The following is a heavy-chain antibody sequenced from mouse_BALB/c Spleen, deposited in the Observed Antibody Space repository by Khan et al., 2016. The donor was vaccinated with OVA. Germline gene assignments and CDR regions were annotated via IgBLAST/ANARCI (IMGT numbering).Heavy chain of an antibody. Sequence: EVELVEPGGDSVMPGGSLKPSCAASGITFSTYGMSWVRQTLDKRLEWVATTTTGGSYTYYPDSVMGRFTIYRDNAKNTLYLQMTSPKSEDTAMYYCARLGKSWGQGTLVTVSA. D-gene: IGHD2-1*01. CDR1: GITFSTYG. CDR3: ARLGKS. V-gene: IGHV5-6*01. CDR2: TTTGGSYT. J-gene: IGHJ3*01.